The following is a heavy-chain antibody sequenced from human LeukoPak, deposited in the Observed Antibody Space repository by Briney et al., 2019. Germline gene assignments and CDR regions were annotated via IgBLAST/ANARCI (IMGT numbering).Heavy chain of an antibody. CDR1: GYSFTSYN. CDR2: IIPIFHTA. V-gene: IGHV1-69*06. J-gene: IGHJ4*02. Sequence: GASVKVSCKTSGYSFTSYNLHWVRQAPGQGLEWMGGIIPIFHTANYAQKFQGRVTITADNSTNIVYMELSSLTSEDTAVYYCARRRRDGYNPFDYWGQGSLVTVSS. D-gene: IGHD5-24*01. CDR3: ARRRRDGYNPFDY.